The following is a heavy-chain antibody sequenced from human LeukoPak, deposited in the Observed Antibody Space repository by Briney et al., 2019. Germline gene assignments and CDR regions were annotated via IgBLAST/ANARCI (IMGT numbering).Heavy chain of an antibody. CDR1: GGTFTIYA. V-gene: IGHV1-69*01. CDR2: IIPIFGTA. J-gene: IGHJ4*02. D-gene: IGHD2-2*01. Sequence: SVTVSFTASGGTFTIYAISWVRQAPGQGLEWMGGIIPIFGTANYSQKFQGRVTITADESTSTAYMELNSLRSEDTAVYYCAKEPRLIVVVPAANRGGYFDYWGQGTLVTVSS. CDR3: AKEPRLIVVVPAANRGGYFDY.